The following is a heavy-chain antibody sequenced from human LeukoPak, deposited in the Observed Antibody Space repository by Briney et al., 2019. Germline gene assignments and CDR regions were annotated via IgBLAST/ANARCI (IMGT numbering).Heavy chain of an antibody. D-gene: IGHD3-10*01. V-gene: IGHV4-4*07. CDR1: GGSISSYY. CDR3: ARVGPLFYGSTSYYYYYMDV. Sequence: PSETLSLTCTVSGGSISSYYWSWIRQPAGKGLEWIGRIYTSGSTNYNPSLKSRVTISVDKSKNQFSLKLSSVTAADTAVYYCARVGPLFYGSTSYYYYYMDVWGKGTTVTASS. J-gene: IGHJ6*03. CDR2: IYTSGST.